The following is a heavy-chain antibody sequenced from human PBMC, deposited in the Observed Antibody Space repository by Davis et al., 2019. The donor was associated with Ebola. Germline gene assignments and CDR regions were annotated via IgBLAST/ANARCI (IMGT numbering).Heavy chain of an antibody. CDR1: GYTFTGYY. J-gene: IGHJ6*02. CDR3: ARVRSDGGSSWYMGYYGMDV. CDR2: INPNSGGT. V-gene: IGHV1-2*02. D-gene: IGHD6-13*01. Sequence: ASVKVSCKASGYTFTGYYMHWVRQAPGQGLEWMGWINPNSGGTNYAQKLQGRVTMTTDTSTSTAYMELRSLRSDDTAVYYCARVRSDGGSSWYMGYYGMDVWGQGTTVTVSS.